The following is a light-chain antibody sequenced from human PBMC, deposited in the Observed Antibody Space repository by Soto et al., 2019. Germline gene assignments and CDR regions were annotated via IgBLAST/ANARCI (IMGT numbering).Light chain of an antibody. CDR3: ATWDDSLNGV. J-gene: IGLJ1*01. CDR2: EGT. CDR1: SSDVVTYNL. Sequence: QSALTQPASVSGSPGQSISISCTGTSSDVVTYNLVSWYQQHPGKAPTVLIYEGTKRPSGVSNRFSGSKSGNTASLTISGLQTEDEADYYCATWDDSLNGVFGTGTKVTVL. V-gene: IGLV2-23*01.